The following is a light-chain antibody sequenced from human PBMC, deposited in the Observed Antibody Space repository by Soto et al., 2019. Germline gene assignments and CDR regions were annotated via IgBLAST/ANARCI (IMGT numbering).Light chain of an antibody. V-gene: IGKV3-15*01. CDR3: QKYNNWPCT. CDR2: GAF. Sequence: EIVMTQSPATLSVSPGERATLSCRASQSVSSNLAWYQQKPGQAPRLLIYGAFIRATGIPARFSGSGSGTEFTLTISSLQSEDIAVYYCQKYNNWPCTFGPGNNVEIK. CDR1: QSVSSN. J-gene: IGKJ3*01.